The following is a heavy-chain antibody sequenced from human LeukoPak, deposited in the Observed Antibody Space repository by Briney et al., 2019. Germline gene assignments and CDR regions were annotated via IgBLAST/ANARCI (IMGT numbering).Heavy chain of an antibody. CDR3: AKGGIVHPFDI. V-gene: IGHV3-11*01. CDR2: ISRSGSTK. D-gene: IGHD1-26*01. J-gene: IGHJ3*02. Sequence: GGSLRLSCAASGFTFSDYNMRWIRQAPGKGLEWVSSISRSGSTKYYADSVKGRFTISRDNSKNTLYLQMNSLRAEDTAVYYCAKGGIVHPFDIWGQGTMVTVSS. CDR1: GFTFSDYN.